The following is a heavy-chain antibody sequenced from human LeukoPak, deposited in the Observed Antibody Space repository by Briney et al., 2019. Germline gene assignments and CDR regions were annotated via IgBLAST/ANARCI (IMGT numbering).Heavy chain of an antibody. Sequence: KPSETLSLTCAVYGGSFSGYYWSWIRQPPGKGLEWIGEINHSGSTNYNPSLKSRVTISVDTSKNQFSLKLSSVTAADTAVYYCARGRRVIENYMDVWGKGTTVTVSS. CDR1: GGSFSGYY. D-gene: IGHD3-10*01. J-gene: IGHJ6*03. CDR2: INHSGST. V-gene: IGHV4-34*01. CDR3: ARGRRVIENYMDV.